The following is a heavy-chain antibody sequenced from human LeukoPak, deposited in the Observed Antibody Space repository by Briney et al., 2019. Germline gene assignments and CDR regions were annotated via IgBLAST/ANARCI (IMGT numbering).Heavy chain of an antibody. J-gene: IGHJ6*03. Sequence: ASVKVSCKASGYTFTGYYMHWVRQAPGQGLEWMGWVNPNSGGTNYAQKFQGRVTMTRDTSISTAYMELSRLRSDDTAVYYCARDCIAVAGYYYYYMDVWGKGTTVTVSS. CDR3: ARDCIAVAGYYYYYMDV. V-gene: IGHV1-2*02. CDR2: VNPNSGGT. CDR1: GYTFTGYY. D-gene: IGHD6-19*01.